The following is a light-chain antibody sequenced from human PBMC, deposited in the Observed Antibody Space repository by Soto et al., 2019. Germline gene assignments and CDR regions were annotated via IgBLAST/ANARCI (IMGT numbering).Light chain of an antibody. Sequence: EIVMTQSPDTLSVSPGERATLSCRASQSVSSNLAWYQQKPGQAPRLLIYGASTRATGIPARFSGSGSGTEFTLTITSLQSEDFAVYYCQQYNYWPTFGQGTKVEIK. V-gene: IGKV3-15*01. J-gene: IGKJ1*01. CDR3: QQYNYWPT. CDR2: GAS. CDR1: QSVSSN.